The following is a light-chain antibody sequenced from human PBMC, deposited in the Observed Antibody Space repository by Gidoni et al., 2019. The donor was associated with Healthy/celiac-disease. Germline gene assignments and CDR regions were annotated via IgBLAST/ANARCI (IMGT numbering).Light chain of an antibody. CDR3: QQRSNWRST. CDR1: QSVSSY. V-gene: IGKV3-11*01. J-gene: IGKJ2*01. Sequence: DIVLTQSPATLSLSPGERAPLSCRASQSVSSYLAWYQQKPGQAPRLLIYDASNRATGIPARFSGSGSGTDFTLTISSLEPEDFAVYYCQQRSNWRSTFGQGTKLEIK. CDR2: DAS.